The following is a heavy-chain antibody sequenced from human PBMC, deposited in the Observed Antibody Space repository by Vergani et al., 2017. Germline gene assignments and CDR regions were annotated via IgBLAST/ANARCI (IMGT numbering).Heavy chain of an antibody. CDR1: GGTFSSYA. V-gene: IGHV1-69*04. CDR3: ARGPMVSGGSCYFEY. CDR2: IIPILGIA. J-gene: IGHJ4*02. D-gene: IGHD2-15*01. Sequence: QVQLVQSGAEVKKPGSSVKVPCKASGGTFSSYAISWVRQAPGQGLEWMGRIIPILGIANYAQKFQGRVTITADKSTSTAYMELSSLRSEDTAVYYCARGPMVSGGSCYFEYWGQGTLVTVSS.